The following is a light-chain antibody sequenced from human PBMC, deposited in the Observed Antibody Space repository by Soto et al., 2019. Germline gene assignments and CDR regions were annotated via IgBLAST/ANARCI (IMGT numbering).Light chain of an antibody. CDR3: VTWDSSLNVVV. J-gene: IGLJ2*01. CDR1: SSNIENNY. CDR2: DNN. V-gene: IGLV1-51*01. Sequence: QSVLTQPPSMSAAPEQKVTISCSGSSSNIENNYVSWYQQDPGTAPKLLIYDNNRRPSGIPDRFSGSKSGTSATLGITGLQPGDEAHYYCVTWDSSLNVVVFGGGTKLTVL.